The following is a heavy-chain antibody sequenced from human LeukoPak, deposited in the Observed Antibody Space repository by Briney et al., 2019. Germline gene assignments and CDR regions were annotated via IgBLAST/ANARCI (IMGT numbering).Heavy chain of an antibody. CDR3: ARTTEGYAGGPGYSYYYMDV. Sequence: PSETLSLTCAVYGGSFSGYYWSWIRQPPGKGLEWIGEINHSGSTNYNPSLKSRVTISVDTSKNQFSLKLRSVTAADTAVFYCARTTEGYAGGPGYSYYYMDVWGKGTTVTLSS. J-gene: IGHJ6*03. V-gene: IGHV4-34*01. CDR2: INHSGST. D-gene: IGHD5-12*01. CDR1: GGSFSGYY.